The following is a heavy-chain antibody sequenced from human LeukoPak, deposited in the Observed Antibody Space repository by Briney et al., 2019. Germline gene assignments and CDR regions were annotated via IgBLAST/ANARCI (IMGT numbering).Heavy chain of an antibody. D-gene: IGHD6-6*01. CDR2: INPNSGGT. Sequence: GASVRVSCKASGYTFTGYYIHWVRQAPGQGLEWMGWINPNSGGTNYAQKFQGRVTMTRDTSISTAYMELSRLRSDDTAVYYCARGPGSSSWFDRWGQGTLVTVSS. CDR3: ARGPGSSSWFDR. V-gene: IGHV1-2*02. CDR1: GYTFTGYY. J-gene: IGHJ5*02.